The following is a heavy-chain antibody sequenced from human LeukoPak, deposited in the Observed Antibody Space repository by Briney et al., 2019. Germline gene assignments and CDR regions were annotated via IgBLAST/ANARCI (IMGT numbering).Heavy chain of an antibody. V-gene: IGHV3-21*01. D-gene: IGHD3-22*01. CDR1: GFTFSSYS. CDR3: AREESPYYYDSSGYYYFDY. Sequence: GGSLGLSCAASGFTFSSYSMNWVRQAPGKGLEWVSSISSSSSYIYYADSVKGRFTISRDNAKNSLYLQMNSLRAEDTAVYYCAREESPYYYDSSGYYYFDYWGQGTLVTVSS. CDR2: ISSSSSYI. J-gene: IGHJ4*02.